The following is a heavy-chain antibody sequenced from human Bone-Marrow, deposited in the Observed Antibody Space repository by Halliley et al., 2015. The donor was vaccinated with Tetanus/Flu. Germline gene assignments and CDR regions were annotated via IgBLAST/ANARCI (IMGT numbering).Heavy chain of an antibody. J-gene: IGHJ4*02. CDR2: GTT. D-gene: IGHD3-3*01. CDR3: ARDPRGPLRFSEWAYREHYFDY. Sequence: GTTNYAQKFEGRVTMTRDTSTSTFYLDLSSLTSDDPAVYYCARDPRGPLRFSEWAYREHYFDYWGQGSLVTVSS. V-gene: IGHV1-46*01.